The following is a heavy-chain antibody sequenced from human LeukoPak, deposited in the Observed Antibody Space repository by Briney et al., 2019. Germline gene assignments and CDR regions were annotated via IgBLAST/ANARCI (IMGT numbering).Heavy chain of an antibody. CDR1: GFTFGSYS. CDR3: AREGVWGSYRSGSAFDI. V-gene: IGHV3-21*06. CDR2: ISSGSGYI. J-gene: IGHJ3*02. Sequence: GGSLRLSCAASGFTFGSYSMNWVRQAPGKGLEWVSSISSGSGYIYYADSVKGRFTISRDNAKNSLYLQMNSLRAEDTAVYYCAREGVWGSYRSGSAFDIWGQGTMVTVSS. D-gene: IGHD3-16*02.